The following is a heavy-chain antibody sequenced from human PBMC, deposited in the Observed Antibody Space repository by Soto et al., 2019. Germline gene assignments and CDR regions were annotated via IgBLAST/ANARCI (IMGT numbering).Heavy chain of an antibody. V-gene: IGHV4-4*07. CDR2: IYTSGST. D-gene: IGHD6-19*01. Sequence: PSETLPLTCTAARGSISSYYWSWIREPAGKGLEWIGRIYTSGSTNYNPSLKSRVTMSVDTSKNQFSLKLSSVTAADTAVYYCAVLWAVAGTWWFDPWGQRTLVTVSS. J-gene: IGHJ5*02. CDR3: AVLWAVAGTWWFDP. CDR1: RGSISSYY.